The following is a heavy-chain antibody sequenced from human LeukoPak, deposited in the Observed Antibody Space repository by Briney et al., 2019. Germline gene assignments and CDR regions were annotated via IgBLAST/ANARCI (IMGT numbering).Heavy chain of an antibody. J-gene: IGHJ4*02. CDR2: IDPEDGET. CDR1: GYTFTDYY. Sequence: ASVKVSCKTSGYTFTDYYIHWVQQAPGRGLEWMGRIDPEDGETKFSEKFQGRLTITADTSTNTAYMELSSLTSEDTAIYFCATASLMHLYFDYWGQGTLVTVSS. V-gene: IGHV1-69-2*01. D-gene: IGHD3-16*02. CDR3: ATASLMHLYFDY.